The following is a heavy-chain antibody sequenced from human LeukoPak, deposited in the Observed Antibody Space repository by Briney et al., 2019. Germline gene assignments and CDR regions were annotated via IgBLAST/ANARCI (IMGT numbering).Heavy chain of an antibody. CDR3: ARDSGYDFSFSDY. Sequence: GGTLRLSCAASGFTFSSYDMNWVRQAPGKGLEWGSYISSSGSTIYYAGSVKGRFTIPRDNAKNSLYLQINSLRAEDTAVYYCARDSGYDFSFSDYWGQGTLVTVSS. CDR2: ISSSGSTI. CDR1: GFTFSSYD. J-gene: IGHJ4*02. V-gene: IGHV3-48*03. D-gene: IGHD5-12*01.